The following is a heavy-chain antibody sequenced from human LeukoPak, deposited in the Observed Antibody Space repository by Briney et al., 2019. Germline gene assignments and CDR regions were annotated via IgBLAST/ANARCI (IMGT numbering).Heavy chain of an antibody. J-gene: IGHJ4*02. V-gene: IGHV1-46*01. CDR3: ARVQDYYDSSGCAGY. CDR1: GYTFTSYY. CDR2: INPSGGST. D-gene: IGHD3-22*01. Sequence: GASVKVSCKASGYTFTSYYMHWVRQAPGQGLEWMGIINPSGGSTSYAQKFQGRVTMTRDTSTSTVYMELSSLRSENTAVYYCARVQDYYDSSGCAGYWGQGTLVTVPS.